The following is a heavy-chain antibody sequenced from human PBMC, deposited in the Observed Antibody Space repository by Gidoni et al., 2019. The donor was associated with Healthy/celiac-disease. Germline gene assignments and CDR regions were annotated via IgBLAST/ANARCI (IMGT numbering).Heavy chain of an antibody. CDR1: GYTFTGYY. V-gene: IGHV1-2*02. J-gene: IGHJ6*02. CDR3: ARGGGLQYLYYYGMDV. Sequence: QVQLVQSGAEVKKPGASVKVCCKASGYTFTGYYMHWVRPDPGQGLEWMGWLNPNSGCTNYAQKFQCRVTMTRDASISTAYMELRRLRSDDTAVYYCARGGGLQYLYYYGMDVWGQVTTVTVSS. D-gene: IGHD4-4*01. CDR2: LNPNSGCT.